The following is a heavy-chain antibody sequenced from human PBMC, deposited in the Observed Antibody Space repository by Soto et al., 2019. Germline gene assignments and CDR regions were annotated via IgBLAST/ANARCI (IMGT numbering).Heavy chain of an antibody. V-gene: IGHV4-59*01. Sequence: PSETLSLTCTVSGGSISSYYWSWIRQPPGKGLEWIGYIYYSGSTNYNPSLKSRVTISVDTSKNQFSLKLSSVTAADTAVYYCARGLPGKTTTDAFDIWGQGTMVTVSS. CDR3: ARGLPGKTTTDAFDI. D-gene: IGHD1-1*01. J-gene: IGHJ3*02. CDR1: GGSISSYY. CDR2: IYYSGST.